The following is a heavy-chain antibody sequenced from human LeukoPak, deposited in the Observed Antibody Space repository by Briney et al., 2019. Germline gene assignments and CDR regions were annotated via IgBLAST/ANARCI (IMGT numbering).Heavy chain of an antibody. CDR2: IYYSGST. J-gene: IGHJ4*02. V-gene: IGHV4-59*01. D-gene: IGHD6-6*01. CDR1: GGSISSYY. CDR3: ARGAYSSSEFDY. Sequence: SETLSLTCTVSGGSISSYYWSWIRQPPGKGLEWIGYIYYSGSTNYNPSLKSRVTISVDTSKNQFSLKLSSVTAADTAVYYCARGAYSSSEFDYWGQGTLVTVSS.